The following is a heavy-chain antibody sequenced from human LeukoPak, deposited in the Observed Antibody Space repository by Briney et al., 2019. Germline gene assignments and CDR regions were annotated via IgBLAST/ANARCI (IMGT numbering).Heavy chain of an antibody. CDR3: ARVLHYYDSSGYYRITNIDY. Sequence: ASVKVSCKASGYTFTGYYMHWVRQAPGQGLEWMGWINPNSGGTNYAQKFQGRVTMTRDTSISTAYMELSRLRSDDTAVYYCARVLHYYDSSGYYRITNIDYWGQGTPVTVSS. CDR2: INPNSGGT. J-gene: IGHJ4*02. CDR1: GYTFTGYY. V-gene: IGHV1-2*02. D-gene: IGHD3-22*01.